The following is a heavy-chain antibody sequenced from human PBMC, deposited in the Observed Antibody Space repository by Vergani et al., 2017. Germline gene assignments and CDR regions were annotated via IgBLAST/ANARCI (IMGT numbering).Heavy chain of an antibody. Sequence: QVQLHESGPGLVKPSETLSLTCTVSGDSISSRNCYWSWIRQPAGKGLEWIGRIYTSGSTNYNPSLKSRVTMSVDTSKNQFSLKLSSVTAADTAVYYCARERGPAAIIWWFDPWGQGTLVTVSS. D-gene: IGHD2-2*02. CDR2: IYTSGST. V-gene: IGHV4-4*07. CDR1: GDSISSRNCY. CDR3: ARERGPAAIIWWFDP. J-gene: IGHJ5*02.